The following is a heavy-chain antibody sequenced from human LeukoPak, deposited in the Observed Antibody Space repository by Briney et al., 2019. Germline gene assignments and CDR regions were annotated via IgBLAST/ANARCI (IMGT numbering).Heavy chain of an antibody. Sequence: GGSLRLSCAASGFTFDNYAMNWVRQAPGKGLEWLSYIRGGGAVTRYSDSVKGRFTISRDNSKNTLYLQMNHLRAEDTAIYYCAKCSASYYNDAFDIWGRGTMVTVSS. V-gene: IGHV3-23*01. CDR1: GFTFDNYA. CDR3: AKCSASYYNDAFDI. J-gene: IGHJ3*02. D-gene: IGHD3-10*02. CDR2: IRGGGAVT.